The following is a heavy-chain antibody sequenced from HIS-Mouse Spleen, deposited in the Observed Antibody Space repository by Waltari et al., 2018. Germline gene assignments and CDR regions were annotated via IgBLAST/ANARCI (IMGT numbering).Heavy chain of an antibody. CDR1: GFTFDDYA. CDR2: ISWNSASI. V-gene: IGHV3-9*01. J-gene: IGHJ4*02. CDR3: AKDGRSLNY. Sequence: EVQLVESGGGLVQPGRSLRLSCAASGFTFDDYAMHWVRQAPGKGLRWVPGISWNSASIGYADSVKGRFTISRDNAKNSLYLQMNSLRAEDTALYYCAKDGRSLNYWGQGTLVTVSS.